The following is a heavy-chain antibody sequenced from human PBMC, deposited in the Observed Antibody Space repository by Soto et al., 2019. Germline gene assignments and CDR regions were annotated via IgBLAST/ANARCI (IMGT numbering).Heavy chain of an antibody. CDR2: IIPIFGTA. D-gene: IGHD5-18*01. CDR3: AGPKDTAMVTGSYYYGMDV. Sequence: SVKVSCKASGGTFSSYAISWVRQAPGQGLEWMGGIIPIFGTANYAQKFQGRVTITADESTSTAYMELSSLRSEDTAVYYCAGPKDTAMVTGSYYYGMDVWGQGTTVTVSS. CDR1: GGTFSSYA. V-gene: IGHV1-69*13. J-gene: IGHJ6*02.